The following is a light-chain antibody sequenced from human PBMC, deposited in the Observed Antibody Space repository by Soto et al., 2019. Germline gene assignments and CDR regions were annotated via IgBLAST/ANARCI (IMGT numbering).Light chain of an antibody. CDR3: QQYATSPALT. CDR2: GAS. V-gene: IGKV3-20*01. Sequence: EIVLTQSPGTLSLSPGERATLSCRASQSVSSSYLAWYQQKPGQAPRLLIYGASSRATGIPDRFSGSGSGTDFTLTIXRLEPXDFAVYFCQQYATSPALTFGGGTKVEIK. J-gene: IGKJ4*01. CDR1: QSVSSSY.